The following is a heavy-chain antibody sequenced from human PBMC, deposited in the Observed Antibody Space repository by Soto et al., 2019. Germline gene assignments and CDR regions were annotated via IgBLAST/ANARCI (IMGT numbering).Heavy chain of an antibody. CDR3: VHTVMVHTITGGHYFDY. CDR2: IYWNEDK. J-gene: IGHJ4*02. D-gene: IGHD2-8*01. V-gene: IGHV2-5*01. CDR1: AFSLSTNGVG. Sequence: SGPTLVNPTQTLTLTCTFSAFSLSTNGVGVGWIRQPPGKPLEWLAVIYWNEDKRYSRSLKSRLSITKDTSKNQVVLTMTTMDPVDTATYYCVHTVMVHTITGGHYFDYCRPVILVTASS.